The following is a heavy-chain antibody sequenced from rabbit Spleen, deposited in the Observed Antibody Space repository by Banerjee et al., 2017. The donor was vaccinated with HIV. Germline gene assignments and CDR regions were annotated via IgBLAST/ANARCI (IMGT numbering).Heavy chain of an antibody. CDR2: IAIGNSYT. CDR3: ARANIGTGDALGL. Sequence: QEQLVESGGGLVQPEGSLTLTCTASGFSLSNNYDMCWVRQAPGKGLEWIACIAIGNSYTWYASWAKGRFTISKTSSTTVTLQMTSLAAADTATYFCARANIGTGDALGLWGPGTLVTVS. CDR1: GFSLSNNYD. D-gene: IGHD7-1*01. V-gene: IGHV1S45*01. J-gene: IGHJ4*01.